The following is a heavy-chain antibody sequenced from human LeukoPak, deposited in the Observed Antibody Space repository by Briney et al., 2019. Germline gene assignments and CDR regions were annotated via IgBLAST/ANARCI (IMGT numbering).Heavy chain of an antibody. D-gene: IGHD3-9*01. CDR2: TYYRSKWYN. CDR3: ARELRYYDILTGSPPPDYYYGMDV. V-gene: IGHV6-1*01. Sequence: SQTLSLTCAISGDSVSSNSAAWDWIMQSPSRGLEWLGRTYYRSKWYNNYAVSVKSRITINPDTSKNQFSLQLNSVTPEDTAVYYCARELRYYDILTGSPPPDYYYGMDVWGQGTTVTVSS. J-gene: IGHJ6*02. CDR1: GDSVSSNSAA.